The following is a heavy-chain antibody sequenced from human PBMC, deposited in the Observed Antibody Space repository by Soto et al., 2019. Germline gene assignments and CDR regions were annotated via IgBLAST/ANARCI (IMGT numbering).Heavy chain of an antibody. CDR2: IIPIFGTA. CDR3: ARDESPDLYYYDSSGYYFPEYFQH. D-gene: IGHD3-22*01. CDR1: GGTFSSYA. J-gene: IGHJ1*01. Sequence: SVKVSCKASGGTFSSYAISWVRQAPGQGLEWMGGIIPIFGTANYAQKFQGRVTITADESTSTAYMELSSLRSEDTAVYYCARDESPDLYYYDSSGYYFPEYFQHWGQGTLVTVSS. V-gene: IGHV1-69*13.